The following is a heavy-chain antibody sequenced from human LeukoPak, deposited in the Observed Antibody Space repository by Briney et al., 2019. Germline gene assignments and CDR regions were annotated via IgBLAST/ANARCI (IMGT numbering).Heavy chain of an antibody. CDR3: ARESGYCSSTSCYDAFDI. V-gene: IGHV4-59*01. D-gene: IGHD2-2*01. CDR2: INHSGST. J-gene: IGHJ3*02. Sequence: SETLSLTCTVSGGSISSYYWSWIRQPPGKGLEWIGEINHSGSTNYNPSLKSRVTISVDTSKNQFSLKLSSVTAADTAVYYCARESGYCSSTSCYDAFDIWGQGTMVTVSS. CDR1: GGSISSYY.